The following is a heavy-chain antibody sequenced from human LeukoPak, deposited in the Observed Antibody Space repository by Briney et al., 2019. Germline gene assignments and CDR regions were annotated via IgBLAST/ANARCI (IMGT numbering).Heavy chain of an antibody. CDR3: ARVPPTVGSSDI. CDR2: ISGSGGST. D-gene: IGHD5/OR15-5a*01. Sequence: GGSLRLSCAASGFTFSSYAMSWVRQAPGKGLEWVSAISGSGGSTYYADSVKGRFTISRDNAENSLYLQMSSLRAEDTAVYYCARVPPTVGSSDIWGQGTMVTVSS. V-gene: IGHV3-23*01. CDR1: GFTFSSYA. J-gene: IGHJ3*02.